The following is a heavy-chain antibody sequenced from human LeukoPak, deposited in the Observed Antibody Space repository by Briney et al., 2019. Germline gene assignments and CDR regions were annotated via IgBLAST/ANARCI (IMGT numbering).Heavy chain of an antibody. CDR2: ICSSGSTI. D-gene: IGHD2-15*01. CDR3: VRDGQYCTGGSCYPH. J-gene: IGHJ4*02. CDR1: GFTFSSYE. Sequence: GGDLRLYCAASGFTFSSYEMNWLRQAPGKGLEGVSYICSSGSTIYYADSVKGRFTISRDNAKNSLYLQMNSLRAEDTAVYYCVRDGQYCTGGSCYPHWGQGTLVSVSS. V-gene: IGHV3-48*03.